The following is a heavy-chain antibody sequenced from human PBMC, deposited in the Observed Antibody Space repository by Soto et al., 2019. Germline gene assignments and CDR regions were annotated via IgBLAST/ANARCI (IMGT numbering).Heavy chain of an antibody. J-gene: IGHJ5*02. CDR2: IYATGTT. CDR1: GASISGFY. CDR3: VRDGTKTLRDWFDP. Sequence: PSETLSLTCTVSGASISGFYWSWIRKSTGKGLEWIGRIYATGTTDYNPSLKSRVMMSVDTSKKQFSLKLRSVTAADTAVYYCVRDGTKTLRDWFDPWGQGISVTVSS. D-gene: IGHD1-1*01. V-gene: IGHV4-4*07.